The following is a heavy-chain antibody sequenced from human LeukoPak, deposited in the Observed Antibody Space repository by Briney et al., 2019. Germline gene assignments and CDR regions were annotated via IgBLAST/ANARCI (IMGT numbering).Heavy chain of an antibody. CDR1: VFTFSSYA. V-gene: IGHV3-23*01. J-gene: IGHJ4*02. CDR3: ANFLTGYYLSYFDY. CDR2: ISGSGGST. Sequence: GGSLRLSCTASVFTFSSYAMSWVRQAPGKGLEWVSAISGSGGSTYYADSVKGRFTISRDNSKNTLYLQMNSLRAEDTAVYYCANFLTGYYLSYFDYWGQGTLVTVSS. D-gene: IGHD3-9*01.